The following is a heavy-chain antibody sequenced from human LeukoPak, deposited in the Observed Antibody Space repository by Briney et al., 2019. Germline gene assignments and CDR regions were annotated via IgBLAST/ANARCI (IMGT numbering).Heavy chain of an antibody. V-gene: IGHV1-2*02. J-gene: IGHJ4*02. CDR2: INPNSGGT. D-gene: IGHD2-2*02. Sequence: ASVKVSCKASGGTFSSYAISWVRQAPGQGLEWMGWINPNSGGTNYAQKFQGRVTMTRDTSISTAYMELSRLRSDDTAVYYCASYCSSTSCYNPLGVDYWGQGTLVTVSS. CDR1: GGTFSSYA. CDR3: ASYCSSTSCYNPLGVDY.